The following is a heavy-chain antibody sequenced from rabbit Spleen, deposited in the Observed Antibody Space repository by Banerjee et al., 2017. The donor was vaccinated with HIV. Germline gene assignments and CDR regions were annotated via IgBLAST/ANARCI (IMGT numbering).Heavy chain of an antibody. CDR2: VGIGSSTTT. CDR3: AKSYDNYGYPYYFDL. CDR1: GFSFSSTHY. D-gene: IGHD6-1*01. V-gene: IGHV1S40*01. Sequence: QSLEESGGDLVKPGASLTLTCTASGFSFSSTHYGCWVRQAPGKGLEWIACVGIGSSTTTWYASWAKGRFTISKTSPTTVTLQMTSLTAADTATYFCAKSYDNYGYPYYFDLWGQGTLVTVS. J-gene: IGHJ4*01.